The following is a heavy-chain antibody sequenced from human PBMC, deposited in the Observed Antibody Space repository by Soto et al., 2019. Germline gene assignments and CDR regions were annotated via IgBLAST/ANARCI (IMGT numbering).Heavy chain of an antibody. D-gene: IGHD3-3*01. CDR1: GYTFTDYD. Sequence: ASVKVSCKASGYTFTDYDINWVRQAPGQGLEWMGWVSPNSGNTVYAQKFQNRVTMTRDTSISTAYMELSNLRFEDTAMYYCARGRFYLETSTWFAFWGQGXPVNVYS. CDR3: ARGRFYLETSTWFAF. V-gene: IGHV1-8*01. J-gene: IGHJ5*01. CDR2: VSPNSGNT.